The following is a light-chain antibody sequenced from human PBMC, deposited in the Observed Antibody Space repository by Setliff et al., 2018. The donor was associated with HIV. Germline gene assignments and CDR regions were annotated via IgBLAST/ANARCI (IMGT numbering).Light chain of an antibody. Sequence: DIQMTQSPSTLSASVGDRVTITCRASQNIGSWLAWYQQIPGKAPKLLIHDASSLKSGVPSRFGGSGSGTEFSLTISRLQPDDFGTYFCQQYNRYSWTFGQGTKVDIK. CDR3: QQYNRYSWT. CDR1: QNIGSW. CDR2: DAS. V-gene: IGKV1-5*03. J-gene: IGKJ1*01.